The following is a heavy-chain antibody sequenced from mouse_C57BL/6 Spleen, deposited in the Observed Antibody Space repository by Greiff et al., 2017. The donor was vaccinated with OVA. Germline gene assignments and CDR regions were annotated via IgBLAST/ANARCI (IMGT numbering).Heavy chain of an antibody. Sequence: EVKLQESGPGMVKPSQSLPLTCTITGYSITSGYDWHWIRHFPGNKLEWMGYISYSGSTNYNPSLKSRISITHDTSKNHFFLKLNSVTTEDTATYYCARGWTYYAMDYWGQGTSVTVSS. J-gene: IGHJ4*01. CDR1: GYSITSGYD. V-gene: IGHV3-1*01. CDR2: ISYSGST. CDR3: ARGWTYYAMDY.